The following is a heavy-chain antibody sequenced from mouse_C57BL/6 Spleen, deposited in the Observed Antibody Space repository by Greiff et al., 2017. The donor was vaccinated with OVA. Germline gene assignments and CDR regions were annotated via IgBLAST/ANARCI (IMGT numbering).Heavy chain of an antibody. CDR3: ARPHYGYEAWFAY. Sequence: EVQVVASGAGLVKPGASLKLSCTASGFTFSDYGMHWVRQAPEQGLEWVAYISSGSSTIYYADTVKGRFTITTDNTKNTTVLRMTSRRSAEEAMYYCARPHYGYEAWFAYWGQGTLVTVSA. V-gene: IGHV5-17*01. D-gene: IGHD2-2*01. CDR1: GFTFSDYG. CDR2: ISSGSSTI. J-gene: IGHJ3*01.